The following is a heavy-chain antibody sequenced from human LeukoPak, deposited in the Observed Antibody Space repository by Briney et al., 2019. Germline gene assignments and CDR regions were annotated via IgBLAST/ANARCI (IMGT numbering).Heavy chain of an antibody. D-gene: IGHD2-15*01. J-gene: IGHJ4*02. V-gene: IGHV3-23*01. Sequence: GGSLRLSCAASGFTFSSDAMSWVRQGPGRGLEWVSLISGSGSSTYYADSVKGRFTISRDNSGDTLYLHMNSLRAEDSAVYYCAKDGIVVVAPDYWGQGTLVTVSS. CDR3: AKDGIVVVAPDY. CDR2: ISGSGSST. CDR1: GFTFSSDA.